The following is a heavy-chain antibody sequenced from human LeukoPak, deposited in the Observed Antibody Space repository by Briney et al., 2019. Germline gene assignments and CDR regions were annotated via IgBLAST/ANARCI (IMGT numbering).Heavy chain of an antibody. D-gene: IGHD3-9*01. CDR3: TTDRNDILTGYSHAFDI. J-gene: IGHJ3*02. V-gene: IGHV3-15*01. Sequence: GGSLRLSCAASGFTFSNAWMSWVRQAPGKGLEWDGRIKSKTDGGTTDYAAPVKGRFTISRDDSKNTLYLQMNSLKTEDTAVYYCTTDRNDILTGYSHAFDIWGQGTMVTVSS. CDR2: IKSKTDGGTT. CDR1: GFTFSNAW.